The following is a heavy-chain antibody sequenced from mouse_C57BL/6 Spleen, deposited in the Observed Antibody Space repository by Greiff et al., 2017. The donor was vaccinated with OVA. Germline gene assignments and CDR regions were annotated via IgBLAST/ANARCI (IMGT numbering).Heavy chain of an antibody. CDR3: ARRDITTVVAIDY. CDR1: GYTFTSYW. V-gene: IGHV1-59*01. D-gene: IGHD1-1*01. J-gene: IGHJ2*01. CDR2: IDPSDSYT. Sequence: QVHVKQPGAELVRPGTSVKLSCKASGYTFTSYWMHWVKQRPGQGLEWIGVIDPSDSYTNYNQKFKGKATLTVDTSSSTAYMQLSSLTSEDSAVYYCARRDITTVVAIDYWGQGTTLTVSS.